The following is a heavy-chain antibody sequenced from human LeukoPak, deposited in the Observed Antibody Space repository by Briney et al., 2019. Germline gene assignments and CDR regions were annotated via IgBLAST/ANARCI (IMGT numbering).Heavy chain of an antibody. Sequence: GESLKISCKGSGYSFTSYWIGWVRQVPGKGLEWMGIIYPGDSDTRYSPSFQGQVTISADKSISTAYLQWSSLKASDTAMYYCARLWYYDSSGYYYFDYWGQGTLVTVSS. J-gene: IGHJ4*02. V-gene: IGHV5-51*01. CDR2: IYPGDSDT. CDR3: ARLWYYDSSGYYYFDY. D-gene: IGHD3-22*01. CDR1: GYSFTSYW.